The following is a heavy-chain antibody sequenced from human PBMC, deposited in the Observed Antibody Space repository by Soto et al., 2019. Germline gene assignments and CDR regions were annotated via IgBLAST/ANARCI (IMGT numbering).Heavy chain of an antibody. J-gene: IGHJ6*02. CDR1: GFIFSTYG. CDR2: IWYDGSNK. Sequence: GGSLRLSCAASGFIFSTYGMHWVRQAPGKGLEWVAIIWYDGSNKYYADSVKGRFTISRDNFKNTVYLEMNRLRAEDTAVYYCATSMPGDNGMDVWGQGTTVTVSS. V-gene: IGHV3-33*01. CDR3: ATSMPGDNGMDV. D-gene: IGHD2-2*01.